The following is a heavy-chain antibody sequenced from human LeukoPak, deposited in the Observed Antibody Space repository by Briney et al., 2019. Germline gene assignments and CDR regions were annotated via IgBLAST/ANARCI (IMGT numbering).Heavy chain of an antibody. CDR2: IYPGDSDT. J-gene: IGHJ3*02. Sequence: GESLKISCKGSGYSFTSYWIGWVRQMPGKGLEWMGIIYPGDSDTRYSPSFQGQVTISADKSISTAYLQWSSLKASDTAMYYCARPYGSGSYYNVGAFDIWGQGTMVPVSS. D-gene: IGHD3-10*01. V-gene: IGHV5-51*01. CDR3: ARPYGSGSYYNVGAFDI. CDR1: GYSFTSYW.